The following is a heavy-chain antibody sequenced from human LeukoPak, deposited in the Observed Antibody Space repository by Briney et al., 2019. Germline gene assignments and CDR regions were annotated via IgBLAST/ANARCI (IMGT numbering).Heavy chain of an antibody. Sequence: QSGGSLRLSCAASGFTFSSYAMSWVRQAPGKGLEWVSAISGSGGSTYYADSVKGRFTISRDNSKNTLYLQMNSLRAEDTAVYYCAKNYYDRPSERPNYFDYWGQGTLVTVSS. J-gene: IGHJ4*02. CDR1: GFTFSSYA. D-gene: IGHD3-22*01. CDR2: ISGSGGST. V-gene: IGHV3-23*01. CDR3: AKNYYDRPSERPNYFDY.